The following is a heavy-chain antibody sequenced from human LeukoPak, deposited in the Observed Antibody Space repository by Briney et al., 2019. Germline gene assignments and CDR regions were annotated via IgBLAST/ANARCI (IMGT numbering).Heavy chain of an antibody. CDR1: GYTFTSYG. Sequence: ASVKVSCKASGYTFTSYGISWVRQAPGQGLEWMGWISPYNGNTNYAQKLQGRVTMTTDTSTSTAYMELRSLRSDDTAVYYCARDSPYYYDSSGYYYYYGMDVWGQGTTVTVSS. J-gene: IGHJ6*02. V-gene: IGHV1-18*01. CDR3: ARDSPYYYDSSGYYYYYGMDV. D-gene: IGHD3-22*01. CDR2: ISPYNGNT.